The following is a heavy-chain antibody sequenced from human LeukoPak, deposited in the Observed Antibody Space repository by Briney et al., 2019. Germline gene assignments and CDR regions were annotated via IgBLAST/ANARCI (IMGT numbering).Heavy chain of an antibody. Sequence: ASVKVSCKASGYIFTSYDINWVRQATGQGLEWMGWINPNTGDTGYAQHFQGRVTMTRNTSITAAYMELNSLRSEDTAVYYRAREAAAAEGGMDVWGQGTTVTVSS. CDR3: AREAAAAEGGMDV. D-gene: IGHD6-13*01. CDR2: INPNTGDT. CDR1: GYIFTSYD. V-gene: IGHV1-8*01. J-gene: IGHJ6*02.